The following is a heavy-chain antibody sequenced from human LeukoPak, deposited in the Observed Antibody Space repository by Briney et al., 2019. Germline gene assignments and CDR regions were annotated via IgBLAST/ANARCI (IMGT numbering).Heavy chain of an antibody. CDR3: VGYCSGGSCYSGPEYFQH. D-gene: IGHD2-15*01. CDR2: ISGSGGST. J-gene: IGHJ1*01. Sequence: GGSLRLSCAASGFTFSSYAMSWVRQAPGKGLEWVSAISGSGGSTYYADSVKGRFTISRDNAKNTLYLQMNSLRAEDTAVYYCVGYCSGGSCYSGPEYFQHWGQGTLVTVSS. V-gene: IGHV3-23*01. CDR1: GFTFSSYA.